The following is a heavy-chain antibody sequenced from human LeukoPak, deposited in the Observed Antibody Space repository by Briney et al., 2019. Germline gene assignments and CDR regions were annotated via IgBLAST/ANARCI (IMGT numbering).Heavy chain of an antibody. CDR2: IYYSGAT. J-gene: IGHJ4*02. D-gene: IGHD1-26*01. V-gene: IGHV4-59*13. Sequence: PSETRSLTCTVSGGSIHSYFWSWVRQAPGTGLDWIGHIYYSGATNYNPSLRSRVNISVDTSKNQFSLKLRSVTAADTAVYYCARAQYSGSCFDYWGQGALVTVSS. CDR3: ARAQYSGSCFDY. CDR1: GGSIHSYF.